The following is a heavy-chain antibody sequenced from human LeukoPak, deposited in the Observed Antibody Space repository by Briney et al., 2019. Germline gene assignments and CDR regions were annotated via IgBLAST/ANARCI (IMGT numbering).Heavy chain of an antibody. CDR1: GGSISSGSYY. V-gene: IGHV4-61*02. CDR2: IYTSGST. Sequence: SQTLSLTCTVSGGSISSGSYYWSWIRQPAGKGLEWIGRIYTSGSTNYNPSLKSRVTISVDTSKNQFSLKLSSVTAADTAVYYCARARRYSYGTGFDPWGQGTLVTVSS. D-gene: IGHD5-18*01. J-gene: IGHJ5*02. CDR3: ARARRYSYGTGFDP.